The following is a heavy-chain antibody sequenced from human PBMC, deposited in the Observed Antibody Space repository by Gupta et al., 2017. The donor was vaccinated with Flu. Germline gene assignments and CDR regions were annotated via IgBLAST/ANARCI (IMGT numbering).Heavy chain of an antibody. D-gene: IGHD1-26*01. CDR1: GGSFSGYY. Sequence: QVQLQQWGAGLLKPSETLSLTCAVYGGSFSGYYWSWIRQPPGKGLEWIGEINHSGSTNYNPSLKSRVTISVDTSKNQFSLKLSSVTAADTAVYYCARLRGGSYCFDYWGQGTLVTVSS. CDR3: ARLRGGSYCFDY. J-gene: IGHJ4*02. CDR2: INHSGST. V-gene: IGHV4-34*01.